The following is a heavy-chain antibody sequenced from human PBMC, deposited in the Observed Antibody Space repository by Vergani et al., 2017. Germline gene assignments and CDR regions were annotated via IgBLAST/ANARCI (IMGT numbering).Heavy chain of an antibody. D-gene: IGHD2-2*01. CDR2: INPNSGGT. CDR3: AISRIRVVPAAGLPKKYYFDY. CDR1: GYTFTGYY. V-gene: IGHV1-2*02. J-gene: IGHJ4*02. Sequence: QVQLVQSGAEVKKPGASVTVSCKASGYTFTGYYMHWVRQAPGQGLEWMGWINPNSGGTNYAQKFQGRVTMTRDTSISTAYMELRRLRSDVTAVYYCAISRIRVVPAAGLPKKYYFDYWGKGTLVTVSS.